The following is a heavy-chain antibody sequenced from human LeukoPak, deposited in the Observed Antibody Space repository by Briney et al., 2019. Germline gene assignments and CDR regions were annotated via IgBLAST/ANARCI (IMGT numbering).Heavy chain of an antibody. CDR3: ARGLATYYYGSGDY. J-gene: IGHJ4*02. D-gene: IGHD3-10*01. CDR2: MNPNSGNT. Sequence: ASVKVSCKASGYTFTSYDINWVRQAPGQGLEWMGWMNPNSGNTGYAQKFQGRVTMTRNTSINTAYMELSSLRSEDTAVYYCARGLATYYYGSGDYWGQGTLVTVSS. V-gene: IGHV1-8*01. CDR1: GYTFTSYD.